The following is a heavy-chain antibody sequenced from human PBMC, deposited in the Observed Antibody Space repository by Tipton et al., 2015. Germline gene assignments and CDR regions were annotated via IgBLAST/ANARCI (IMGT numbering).Heavy chain of an antibody. Sequence: QSGPEVKKPGSSMKVSCKASGDTFSRYGISWVRQAPGQGLEWLGRIVPIFGATNYAQKLQGRVTMTADESTSTAYMELRGLRSDDTAMYYCARDRYCTSTRCYFYYFYGMDVWGQGTTVTVSS. CDR2: IVPIFGAT. CDR3: ARDRYCTSTRCYFYYFYGMDV. V-gene: IGHV1-69*15. CDR1: GDTFSRYG. D-gene: IGHD2-2*01. J-gene: IGHJ6*02.